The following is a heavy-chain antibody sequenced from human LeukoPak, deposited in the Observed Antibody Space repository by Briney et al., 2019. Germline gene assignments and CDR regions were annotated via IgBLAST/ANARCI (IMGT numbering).Heavy chain of an antibody. CDR3: ARVFDS. Sequence: SETLSLTCTVSGGSVYTSDYYWGWVRQPPGKGPEWIGDIFYTGKTNYNPSLKGRVSISIDTSKNQFPLKLTSVTAADTAVYYCARVFDSWGQGTLVTVSS. J-gene: IGHJ4*02. CDR1: GGSVYTSDYY. CDR2: IFYTGKT. V-gene: IGHV4-39*06.